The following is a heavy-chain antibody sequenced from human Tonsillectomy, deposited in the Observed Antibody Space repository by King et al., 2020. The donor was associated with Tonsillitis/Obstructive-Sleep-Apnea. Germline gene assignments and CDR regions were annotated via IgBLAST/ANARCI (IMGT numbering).Heavy chain of an antibody. CDR3: AGDLGDYGDLYYFYS. V-gene: IGHV3-48*03. J-gene: IGHJ4*02. D-gene: IGHD4-17*01. CDR1: GITFSNYE. CDR2: ISTSGTTR. Sequence: VQLVESGGGLVQPGGSLRLSCAVSGITFSNYEMNWVRQAPGKGLDWVSSISTSGTTRYHADSVKGRFTISRDNAKNLLYLQVHSLRVEDTAVYYCAGDLGDYGDLYYFYSWGQGTLVTVSS.